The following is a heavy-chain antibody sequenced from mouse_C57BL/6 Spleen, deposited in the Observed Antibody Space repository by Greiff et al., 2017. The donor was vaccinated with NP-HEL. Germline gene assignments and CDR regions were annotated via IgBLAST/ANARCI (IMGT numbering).Heavy chain of an antibody. Sequence: QVQLQQSGPELVKPGASVKISCKASGYAFSSSWMNWVKQRPGKGLEWIGRIYPGDGDTNYNGKFKGKATLTADKSSSTAYMQLSSLTSEDSAVYFCAIEGGTLFAYWGQGTLVTVSA. CDR1: GYAFSSSW. J-gene: IGHJ3*01. CDR2: IYPGDGDT. D-gene: IGHD1-1*02. V-gene: IGHV1-82*01. CDR3: AIEGGTLFAY.